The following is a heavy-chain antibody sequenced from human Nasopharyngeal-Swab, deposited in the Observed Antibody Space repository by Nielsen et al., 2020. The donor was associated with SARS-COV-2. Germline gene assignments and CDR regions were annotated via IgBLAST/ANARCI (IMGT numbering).Heavy chain of an antibody. J-gene: IGHJ5*02. CDR1: GYTFTSYY. D-gene: IGHD1-26*01. V-gene: IGHV1-46*01. CDR2: INPSGGST. Sequence: VKVSCKASGYTFTSYYMHWVRQAPGQGLEWMGIINPSGGSTSYAQKFQGRVTMTRDTSTSTVYMELSSLRSEDTAVYYCARDEGRGLLTGFLKNWFDPWGQGTLVTVSS. CDR3: ARDEGRGLLTGFLKNWFDP.